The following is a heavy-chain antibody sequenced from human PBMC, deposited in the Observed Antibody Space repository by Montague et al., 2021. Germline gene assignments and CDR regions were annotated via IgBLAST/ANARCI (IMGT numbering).Heavy chain of an antibody. J-gene: IGHJ6*03. Sequence: SETLSLTCAVYGGSFSGYYWSWIRQPPGKGLEWIGEINHSGSTNHNPSLKSRVTISVDTSKNQSSLKLSSVTAADTAVYYCARRGGTMVRGVKGYMDVWGKGTTVTVSS. V-gene: IGHV4-34*01. D-gene: IGHD3-10*01. CDR3: ARRGGTMVRGVKGYMDV. CDR2: INHSGST. CDR1: GGSFSGYY.